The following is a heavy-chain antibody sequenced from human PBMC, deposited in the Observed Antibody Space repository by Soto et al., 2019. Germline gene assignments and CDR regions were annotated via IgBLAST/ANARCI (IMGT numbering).Heavy chain of an antibody. Sequence: PGGSLRLSCAASGFTFSSYGMHWVRQAPGKGLEWVAVISYDGSNKYYADSVKGRFTISRDNSKNTLYLQMNSLRAEDTAVYYCAKDHPLVGATTGVLDYWGQGTLVTVSS. CDR1: GFTFSSYG. J-gene: IGHJ4*02. V-gene: IGHV3-30*18. CDR2: ISYDGSNK. CDR3: AKDHPLVGATTGVLDY. D-gene: IGHD1-26*01.